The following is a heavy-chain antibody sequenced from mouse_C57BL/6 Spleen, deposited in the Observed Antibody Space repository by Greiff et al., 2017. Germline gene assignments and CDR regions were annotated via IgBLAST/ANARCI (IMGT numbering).Heavy chain of an antibody. J-gene: IGHJ2*01. CDR1: GFTFSDYY. D-gene: IGHD2-2*01. CDR2: INYDGSST. CDR3: ARDPYGYDEGALDY. Sequence: EVKVVESEGGLVQPGSSMKLSCTASGFTFSDYYMAWVRQVPEKGLEWVANINYDGSSTYYLDSLKSRFIISRDNAKNILYLQMSSLKSEDTATYYCARDPYGYDEGALDYWGQGTTLTVSS. V-gene: IGHV5-16*01.